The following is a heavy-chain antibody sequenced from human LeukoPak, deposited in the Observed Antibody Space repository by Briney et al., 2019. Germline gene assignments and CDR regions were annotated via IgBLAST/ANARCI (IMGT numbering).Heavy chain of an antibody. CDR2: ISSSGSTI. Sequence: GGSLRLSCAASGFTFSSYEMNWVRQAPGKGLEWVSYISSSGSTIYYADSVKGRFTISRDNAKNSLYLQMNSLRAEDTAVYYCARGGITMVRGVPYYCYGMDVWGQGTTVTVSS. D-gene: IGHD3-10*01. J-gene: IGHJ6*02. V-gene: IGHV3-48*03. CDR3: ARGGITMVRGVPYYCYGMDV. CDR1: GFTFSSYE.